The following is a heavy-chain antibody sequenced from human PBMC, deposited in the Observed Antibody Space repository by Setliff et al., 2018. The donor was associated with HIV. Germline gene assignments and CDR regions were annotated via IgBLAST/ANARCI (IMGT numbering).Heavy chain of an antibody. V-gene: IGHV4-4*02. D-gene: IGHD6-13*01. CDR2: IYHSGSA. J-gene: IGHJ5*02. Sequence: ATLSLTCAVSGGSISSSNWWSWVRQPPGKGLEWIGEIYHSGSANYNPSLTRRVIISIDKSKNKFSLKVSSVTAADTAVYYCARILVAAAGTGFDPWGQGILVTVSS. CDR1: GGSISSSNW. CDR3: ARILVAAAGTGFDP.